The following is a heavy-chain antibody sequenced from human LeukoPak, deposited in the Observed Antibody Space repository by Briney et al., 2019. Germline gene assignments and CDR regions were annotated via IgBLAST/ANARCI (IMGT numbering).Heavy chain of an antibody. CDR1: GGSISSGGYY. CDR3: ASITGTTDAFDI. J-gene: IGHJ3*02. V-gene: IGHV4-31*03. Sequence: SETLSLTCTVSGGSISSGGYYWSWIRQHPGKGLEWIGYIYYSGSTYYNPSLKSRVTISVDTSKNQFSLKLSSVTAADTAVYYCASITGTTDAFDIWGQGTMVTVSS. CDR2: IYYSGST. D-gene: IGHD1-7*01.